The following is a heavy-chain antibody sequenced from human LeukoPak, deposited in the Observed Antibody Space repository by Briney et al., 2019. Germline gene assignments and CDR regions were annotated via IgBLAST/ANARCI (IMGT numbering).Heavy chain of an antibody. CDR1: GGSFSGYY. J-gene: IGHJ4*02. D-gene: IGHD4-23*01. CDR3: ARGINGGNSDGVY. CDR2: INHSGST. V-gene: IGHV4-34*01. Sequence: PSETLSLTCAVYGGSFSGYYWSWIRQPPGKRLERIGEINHSGSTNYNPSLKSRVTISVDTSKNQFSLKLSSVTAADTAVYYCARGINGGNSDGVYWGQGTLVTVSS.